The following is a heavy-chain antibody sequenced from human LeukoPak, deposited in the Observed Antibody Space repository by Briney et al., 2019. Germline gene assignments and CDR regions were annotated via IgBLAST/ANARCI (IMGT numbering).Heavy chain of an antibody. D-gene: IGHD3-9*01. CDR1: GFTFSSYG. V-gene: IGHV3-30*02. J-gene: IGHJ3*02. CDR3: AKDSLDILTEGGAEFSFAFDI. CDR2: IWYDGSNK. Sequence: GGSLRLSCAASGFTFSSYGMHWVRQAPGKGLEWVAFIWYDGSNKYYADSVKGRFTISRDNSKNTLYLQMNSLRAEDTAVYYCAKDSLDILTEGGAEFSFAFDIWGQGTMVTVSS.